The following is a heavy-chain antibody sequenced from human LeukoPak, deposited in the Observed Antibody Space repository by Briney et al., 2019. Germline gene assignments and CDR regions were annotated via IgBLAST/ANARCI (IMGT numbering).Heavy chain of an antibody. V-gene: IGHV4-39*07. CDR1: GGSISSSSYY. Sequence: SETLSLTCTVSGGSISSSSYYWGWIRQPPGKGLEWIGSIYYSGSTYYNPSLKSRVTISVDTSKNQFSLKLSSVTAADTAVYYCARGYYYDSSGYSSGVDYWGQGTLVTVSS. D-gene: IGHD3-22*01. CDR3: ARGYYYDSSGYSSGVDY. J-gene: IGHJ4*02. CDR2: IYYSGST.